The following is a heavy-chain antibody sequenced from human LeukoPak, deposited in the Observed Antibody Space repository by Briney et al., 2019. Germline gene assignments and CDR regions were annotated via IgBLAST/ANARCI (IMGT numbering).Heavy chain of an antibody. CDR3: ARDFWSGFRLYYFDY. CDR2: IYSSGST. Sequence: SETLSLTCTVSGASIRSTTYYWGWLRQPPGKGLEWIASIYSSGSTYYNPSLKSRVTISVDTSKNQFSLKLSSVTAADTAVYYCARDFWSGFRLYYFDYWGQGSLVTVSP. CDR1: GASIRSTTYY. J-gene: IGHJ4*02. D-gene: IGHD3-3*01. V-gene: IGHV4-39*07.